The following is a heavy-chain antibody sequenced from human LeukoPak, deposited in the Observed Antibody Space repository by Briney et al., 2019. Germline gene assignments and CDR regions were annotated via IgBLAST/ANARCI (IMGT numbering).Heavy chain of an antibody. D-gene: IGHD2-2*01. V-gene: IGHV3-30-3*01. CDR2: ISYDGSNK. J-gene: IGHJ4*02. CDR1: GFTFSSYA. Sequence: PGGSLRLSCAASGFTFSSYAMHWVRQAPGKGLEWVAVISYDGSNKYYADSVKGRFTISRDNSKNTLYLQMNSLRAEDTAVYYCARQIVVVPAAMTQTDYWGQGTLVTVSS. CDR3: ARQIVVVPAAMTQTDY.